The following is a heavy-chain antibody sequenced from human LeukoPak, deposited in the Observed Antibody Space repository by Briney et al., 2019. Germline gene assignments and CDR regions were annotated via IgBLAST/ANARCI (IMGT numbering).Heavy chain of an antibody. V-gene: IGHV4-59*01. D-gene: IGHD3-16*01. J-gene: IGHJ5*02. CDR2: IYYSGST. Sequence: SETLSLTCTVSGGSISDDYWSWIRQPPGKGLEWIGYIYYSGSTNYNPSLKSRVTISVDTSKNQFSLKLSSVTAADTAVYYCARTPYDYVWGSYVIGWFDPWGQGTLVTVSS. CDR1: GGSISDDY. CDR3: ARTPYDYVWGSYVIGWFDP.